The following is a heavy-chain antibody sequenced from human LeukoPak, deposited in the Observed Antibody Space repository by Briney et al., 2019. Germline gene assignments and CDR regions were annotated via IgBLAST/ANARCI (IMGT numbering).Heavy chain of an antibody. CDR3: ARFATASLTLAY. D-gene: IGHD2-15*01. V-gene: IGHV3-30*02. J-gene: IGHJ4*02. CDR1: GFTFSNSG. Sequence: PGGSLRLSCAASGFTFSNSGMHWVRQAPGKGLEWVAFIRYEGSDKYYADSVKGRLTISRDNSKNTLYLQMNSLSAEDTAVYYCARFATASLTLAYWGPGTLVTVSS. CDR2: IRYEGSDK.